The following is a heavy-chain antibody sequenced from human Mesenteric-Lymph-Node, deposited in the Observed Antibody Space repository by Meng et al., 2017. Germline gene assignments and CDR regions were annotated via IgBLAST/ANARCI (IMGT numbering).Heavy chain of an antibody. CDR2: IYHSGGT. Sequence: QMQRQESGPGLVKPSGPLSLTCAVSGGPISISTWWSWVRQPPGKGLEWIGEIYHSGGTNYNPSLRGRVTISLDKSKNQFSLTLRSVTAADTAVYYCARDPYATGWAGWGQGTLVTVSS. J-gene: IGHJ4*02. D-gene: IGHD6-19*01. CDR1: GGPISISTW. CDR3: ARDPYATGWAG. V-gene: IGHV4-4*02.